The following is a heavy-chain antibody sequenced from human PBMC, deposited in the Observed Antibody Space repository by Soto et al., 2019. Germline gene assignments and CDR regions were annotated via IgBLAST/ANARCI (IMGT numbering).Heavy chain of an antibody. D-gene: IGHD3-3*01. CDR2: VNRDGSST. J-gene: IGHJ6*02. V-gene: IGHV3-74*01. CDR1: GFTFSSYW. CDR3: ARAMENHFALDV. Sequence: EVQLVESGGGVVQPGGSLRLSCAASGFTFSSYWMHWVRQAPGKGLVWVSRVNRDGSSTNSADSVQGRFTISRDNAKNTVYLQTTSLRVEYKSVYYWARAMENHFALDVSGQGTTVTVPS.